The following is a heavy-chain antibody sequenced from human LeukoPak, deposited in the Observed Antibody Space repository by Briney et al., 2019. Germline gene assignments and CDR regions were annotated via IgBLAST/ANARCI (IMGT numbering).Heavy chain of an antibody. CDR3: ARDYYYDSSGYYGGYNWFDP. CDR1: GFTVSSNY. CDR2: IYSGGST. V-gene: IGHV3-66*01. D-gene: IGHD3-22*01. J-gene: IGHJ5*02. Sequence: GGSLRLSCAASGFTVSSNYMSWVRQAPGKGLEWVSVIYSGGSTYSADSVKGRFTISRDNSKNTLYLQMNSLRAEDTAVYYCARDYYYDSSGYYGGYNWFDPWGQGTLVTVSS.